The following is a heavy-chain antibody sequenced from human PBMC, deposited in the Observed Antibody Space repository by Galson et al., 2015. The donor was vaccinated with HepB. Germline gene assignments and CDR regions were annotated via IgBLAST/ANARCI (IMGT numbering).Heavy chain of an antibody. CDR1: RFTFSSYA. CDR3: ARRIGGYYGMDV. J-gene: IGHJ6*02. D-gene: IGHD3-10*01. V-gene: IGHV3-30-3*01. CDR2: ISYDGSNK. Sequence: SLRLSCAASRFTFSSYAMHWVRQAPGKGLEWVAVISYDGSNKYYADSVKGRFTISRDNSKNTLYLQMNSLRAEDTAVYYCARRIGGYYGMDVWGQGTTVTVSS.